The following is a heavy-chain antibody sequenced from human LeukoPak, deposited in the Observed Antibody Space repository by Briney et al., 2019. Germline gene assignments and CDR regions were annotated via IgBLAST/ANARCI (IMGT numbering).Heavy chain of an antibody. Sequence: ASVKVSCKASGYTFTSYGISWERQAPGQGLEWMGWISAYNGNTNYAQKLQGRVTMTTDTSTSTAYMELRSLRSDDTAVYYCARDAITIFGVAPPGYYYYMDVWGKGTTVTVSS. V-gene: IGHV1-18*01. J-gene: IGHJ6*03. CDR3: ARDAITIFGVAPPGYYYYMDV. CDR2: ISAYNGNT. D-gene: IGHD3-3*01. CDR1: GYTFTSYG.